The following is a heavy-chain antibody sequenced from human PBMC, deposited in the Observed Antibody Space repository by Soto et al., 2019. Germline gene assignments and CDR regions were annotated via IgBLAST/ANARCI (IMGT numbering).Heavy chain of an antibody. CDR2: INAGNGNT. CDR1: GYIFTSYA. CDR3: ARAITMVRGVVTIYYYGMDV. D-gene: IGHD3-10*01. J-gene: IGHJ6*02. Sequence: ASVKVSCKASGYIFTSYAMHWVRQAPGQRLEWMGWINAGNGNTKYSQKFQGRVTITRDTSASTAYMELSSLRSEDKAVYYCARAITMVRGVVTIYYYGMDVWGQGTTVTVSS. V-gene: IGHV1-3*01.